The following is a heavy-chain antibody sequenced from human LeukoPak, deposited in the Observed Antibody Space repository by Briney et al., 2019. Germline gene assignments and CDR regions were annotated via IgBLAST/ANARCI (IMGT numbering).Heavy chain of an antibody. V-gene: IGHV3-23*01. CDR2: ISTSGGST. J-gene: IGHJ5*01. CDR1: GFTFSSYA. D-gene: IGHD6-13*01. Sequence: PGGSLRLSCAVSGFTFSSYATNWVRQAPGKGLEWVSAISTSGGSTYYADSVKGRFTISRDNSKNTLYLQMNSLRAEDTAVYYCAKGKSSSFNWFDSWGQGTLVTVSS. CDR3: AKGKSSSFNWFDS.